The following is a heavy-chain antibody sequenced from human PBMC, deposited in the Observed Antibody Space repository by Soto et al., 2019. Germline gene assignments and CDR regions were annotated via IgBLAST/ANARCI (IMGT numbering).Heavy chain of an antibody. Sequence: QVQLVESGGGVVQPGTSLTLSCSASGFIFSNYGMHWVRQAPGKGLEWVSIISYDGSRKHYVDSVKGRFTISRDNSKNTLDLPMKSLRAEDTAVYYCAKDIHPGRDTYHYGADYWGQGTLVAVSS. V-gene: IGHV3-30*18. CDR3: AKDIHPGRDTYHYGADY. D-gene: IGHD5-12*01. CDR2: ISYDGSRK. J-gene: IGHJ4*02. CDR1: GFIFSNYG.